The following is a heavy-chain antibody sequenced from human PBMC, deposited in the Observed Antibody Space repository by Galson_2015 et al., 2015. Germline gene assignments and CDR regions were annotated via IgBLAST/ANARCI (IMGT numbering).Heavy chain of an antibody. Sequence: CAISGDSVSSSSAAWNWFRQSPSRGLEWLGRTYYRSKRYNDYAVYVKSRITFNPDTSKNQFSLQLNSVTPDDSAVYYCARASSDWYIDFWGQGTLVTVSS. CDR2: TYYRSKRYN. D-gene: IGHD6-19*01. V-gene: IGHV6-1*01. CDR1: GDSVSSSSAA. CDR3: ARASSDWYIDF. J-gene: IGHJ4*02.